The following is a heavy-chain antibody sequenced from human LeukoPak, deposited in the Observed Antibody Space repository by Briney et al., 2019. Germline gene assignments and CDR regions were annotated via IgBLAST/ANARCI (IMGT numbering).Heavy chain of an antibody. J-gene: IGHJ4*02. CDR1: GDSLNNYY. CDR2: IYASGST. D-gene: IGHD2-2*01. Sequence: PSETLSLTCTVFGDSLNNYYWSWIRQTAGKGLDWIGRIYASGSTHFSPSLNTRVTMSLDMSKNQIFLKMTSLSAADTAVYYCARVRPALQQCDYWGQGIVVTVSS. V-gene: IGHV4-4*07. CDR3: ARVRPALQQCDY.